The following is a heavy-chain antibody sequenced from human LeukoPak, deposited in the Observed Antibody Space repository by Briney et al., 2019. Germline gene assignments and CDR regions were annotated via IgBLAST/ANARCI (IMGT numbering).Heavy chain of an antibody. D-gene: IGHD6-25*01. CDR2: INPLSGGE. CDR1: GYNYRDYY. CDR3: ARVYRLYERTYPAGYDI. Sequence: ASVKVSCKASGYNYRDYYIHWVRHAPGQGLEWVGWINPLSGGERNAPRFQGRVTMSSDTSSNTGYMELRRLTSDDTAVFYCARVYRLYERTYPAGYDIWGQGTGVTVSS. J-gene: IGHJ3*02. V-gene: IGHV1-2*02.